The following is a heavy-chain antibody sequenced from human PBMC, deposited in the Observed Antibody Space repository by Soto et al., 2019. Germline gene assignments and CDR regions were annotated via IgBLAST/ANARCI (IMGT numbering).Heavy chain of an antibody. D-gene: IGHD1-1*01. Sequence: APVKVSCKASGYRFSGYPMHWGSQTTGQRLEWMGWINSGNGNTKYAQKFQGRVTITADEFTNTAYMELSSLRSEDTAVYYCARDKDRKQLGGNYYSALDVWGQGTTVTVSS. CDR3: ARDKDRKQLGGNYYSALDV. CDR2: INSGNGNT. V-gene: IGHV1-3*01. CDR1: GYRFSGYP. J-gene: IGHJ6*02.